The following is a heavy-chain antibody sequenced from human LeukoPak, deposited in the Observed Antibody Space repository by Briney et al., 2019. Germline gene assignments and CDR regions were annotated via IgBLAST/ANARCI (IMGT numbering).Heavy chain of an antibody. CDR2: IYSGGST. D-gene: IGHD6-19*01. J-gene: IGHJ4*02. Sequence: GGSLRLSCAASGFTVSNNYMSWVRQAPGKGLECVSVIYSGGSTYYADSVKGRFTISRDNSKNTLYLQMNSLRAEDTAVYYCSGWYKSDFDYWGQGTLVTVSS. CDR1: GFTVSNNY. CDR3: SGWYKSDFDY. V-gene: IGHV3-53*01.